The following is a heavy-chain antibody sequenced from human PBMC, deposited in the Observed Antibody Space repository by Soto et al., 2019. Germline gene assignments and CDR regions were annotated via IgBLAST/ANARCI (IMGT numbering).Heavy chain of an antibody. CDR3: ARGLYNPSYYFDY. CDR2: VGTGGRTT. V-gene: IGHV3-23*01. D-gene: IGHD1-1*01. CDR1: GFTFSSYV. Sequence: WGSLRLSCAASGFTFSSYVMNWVRQAPGKGLEWVSFVGTGGRTTFYADSVKGRFIISRDISKNTLYLQMNSLRAEDTAVYYCARGLYNPSYYFDYWGQGALVTVSS. J-gene: IGHJ4*02.